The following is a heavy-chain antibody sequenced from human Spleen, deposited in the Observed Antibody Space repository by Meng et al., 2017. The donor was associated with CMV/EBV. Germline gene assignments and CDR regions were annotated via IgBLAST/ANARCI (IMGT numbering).Heavy chain of an antibody. CDR1: GFTFSKYW. CDR2: IRYDGSNE. V-gene: IGHV3-30*02. CDR3: VKERVAAAVKHGDFDY. Sequence: GGSLRLSCAASGFTFSKYWMTWVRQAPGKGLEWVAIIRYDGSNEFYGDSVKGRFTISRYNSKNTMFLQMKSLRVEDTAVYYCVKERVAAAVKHGDFDYWGQGALVTVSS. D-gene: IGHD2-2*01. J-gene: IGHJ4*02.